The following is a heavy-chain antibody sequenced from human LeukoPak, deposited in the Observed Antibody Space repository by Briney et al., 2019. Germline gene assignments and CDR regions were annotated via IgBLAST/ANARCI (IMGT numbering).Heavy chain of an antibody. Sequence: GGSLRLSCAASGFTFSSYEMNWVRQAPGKGLEWVSYISSSGSTIYYADSMKGRFTISRDNAKNSPYLQMNSLRAEDTAVYYCARDLGDYSSSWYGGDYWGQGTLVTVSS. CDR3: ARDLGDYSSSWYGGDY. CDR1: GFTFSSYE. J-gene: IGHJ4*02. V-gene: IGHV3-48*03. D-gene: IGHD6-13*01. CDR2: ISSSGSTI.